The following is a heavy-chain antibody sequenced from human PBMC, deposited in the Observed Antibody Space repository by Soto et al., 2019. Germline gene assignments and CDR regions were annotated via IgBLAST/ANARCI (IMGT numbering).Heavy chain of an antibody. CDR1: VNRFTADY. J-gene: IGHJ3*01. D-gene: IGHD5-18*01. V-gene: IGHV1-2*02. CDR3: ARECVQRYV. CDR2: INPHSGST. Sequence: ACCTPSVNRFTADYLHWVRQAPGQGQAWVGWINPHSGSTNFAQKFLGRVSMTRDTSISTAYMELFSLTSDDTAIYYCARECVQRYVW.